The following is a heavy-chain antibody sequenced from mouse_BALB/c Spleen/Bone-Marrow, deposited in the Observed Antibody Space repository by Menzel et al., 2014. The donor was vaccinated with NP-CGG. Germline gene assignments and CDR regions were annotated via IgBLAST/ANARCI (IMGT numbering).Heavy chain of an antibody. CDR1: GDSITSCY. V-gene: IGHV3-8*02. CDR3: ATCDGYYFDY. D-gene: IGHD1-2*01. J-gene: IGHJ2*01. Sequence: EVQLVESGPSLVKPSQTLSLTCSVSGDSITSCYWNRIRKFPGNKLEYMGYISYSGSTYYNPSLKSRISITRDTSKNHHYLQLNSVTAEDSATYYCATCDGYYFDYWGQGTTLTVSS. CDR2: ISYSGST.